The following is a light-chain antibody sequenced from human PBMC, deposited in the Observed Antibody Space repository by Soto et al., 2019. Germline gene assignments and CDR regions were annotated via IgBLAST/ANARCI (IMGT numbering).Light chain of an antibody. CDR3: CSYAGSYTLV. Sequence: QSALTQPRSVSGSPGQSVTISCTRTSSDVGGYNYVSWYQQHPGKAPKVLIYDVSKRPSGVPDRVSGSKSGNTASLTISGLQAEDEADYYCCSYAGSYTLVFGGGTKLTVL. J-gene: IGLJ2*01. CDR2: DVS. CDR1: SSDVGGYNY. V-gene: IGLV2-11*01.